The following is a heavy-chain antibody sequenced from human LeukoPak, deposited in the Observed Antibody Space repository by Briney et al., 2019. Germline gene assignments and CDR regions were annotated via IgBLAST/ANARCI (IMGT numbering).Heavy chain of an antibody. D-gene: IGHD3-22*01. CDR1: GFTFSSYA. J-gene: IGHJ6*02. CDR2: ISYDGSNK. CDR3: ARDEYYYDSSGYYLYGMDV. V-gene: IGHV3-30-3*01. Sequence: GGSLRLSCAASGFTFSSYAMHWVRQAPGKGLEWVAVISYDGSNKYYADSVKGRFTISRDNSKNTLYLQMNSLRAEDTAVYYCARDEYYYDSSGYYLYGMDVWGQGTTVTVSS.